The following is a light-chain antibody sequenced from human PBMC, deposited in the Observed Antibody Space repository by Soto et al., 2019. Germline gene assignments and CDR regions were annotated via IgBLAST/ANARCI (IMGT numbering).Light chain of an antibody. CDR2: GAS. J-gene: IGKJ5*01. V-gene: IGKV3-20*01. Sequence: EIVLTQSPGTLSLSPGERATLSCRPSQSVTSTYLGWYQQKPGQAPSLLIYGASSRATGIPDRFSGSGSGTDFTLTISRLEPEDFAVYYCQQYVSPPITFGQGTRLEI. CDR1: QSVTSTY. CDR3: QQYVSPPIT.